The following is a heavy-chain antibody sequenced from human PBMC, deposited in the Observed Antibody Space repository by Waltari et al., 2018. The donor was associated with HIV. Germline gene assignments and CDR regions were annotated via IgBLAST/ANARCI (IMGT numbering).Heavy chain of an antibody. D-gene: IGHD4-17*01. CDR2: IDPSDGST. CDR3: ARTTTVTTQYYYYGMDV. Sequence: QVQLVQSGAEVKKPGASVKVSCKASGYTFTNYFMHWVRQAPGQGLEWMGVIDPSDGSTNDAQKFQGRVTMTRDTSTSTVYMELNSLRSEDTAVYYCARTTTVTTQYYYYGMDVWGRGTTVTVSS. CDR1: GYTFTNYF. J-gene: IGHJ6*02. V-gene: IGHV1-46*01.